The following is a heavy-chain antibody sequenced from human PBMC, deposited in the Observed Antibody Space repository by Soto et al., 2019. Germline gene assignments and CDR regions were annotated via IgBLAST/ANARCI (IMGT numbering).Heavy chain of an antibody. J-gene: IGHJ4*02. Sequence: QVQLVQSGAEVKKPGASVKVSCKASGYTFTSYGISWVRQAPGQGLEWMGWISAYNVNTNYAQKLQGRVTMTTDTPTGTAYMELRSMRSDDTALYYCESSLLVGYGLEVESDWGPGTLVTVSS. V-gene: IGHV1-18*01. D-gene: IGHD5-18*01. CDR2: ISAYNVNT. CDR3: ESSLLVGYGLEVESD. CDR1: GYTFTSYG.